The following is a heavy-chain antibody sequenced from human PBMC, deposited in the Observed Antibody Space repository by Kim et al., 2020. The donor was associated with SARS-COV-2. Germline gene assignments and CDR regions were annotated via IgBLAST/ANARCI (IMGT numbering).Heavy chain of an antibody. CDR3: ARMLREHIVVPDYYYYGMDV. CDR1: GGTFSSYA. Sequence: SVKVSCKASGGTFSSYAISWVRQAPGQGLEWMGGIIPIFGTANYAQKFQGRVTITADESTSTAYMELSSLRSEDTAVYYCARMLREHIVVPDYYYYGMDVWGQGTTVTVSS. CDR2: IIPIFGTA. V-gene: IGHV1-69*13. J-gene: IGHJ6*02. D-gene: IGHD2-21*01.